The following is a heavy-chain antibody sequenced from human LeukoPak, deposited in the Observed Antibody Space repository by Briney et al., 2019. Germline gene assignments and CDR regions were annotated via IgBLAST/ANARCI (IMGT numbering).Heavy chain of an antibody. Sequence: SETLSLTCAVAGGSISSGGYSWRWIRQPPGKGLEWIGYIYYSGSTYYNPSLKSRVTISVYTSKDQFSLKLSSVTAADTAVYYCARVMSSPPLDVWGKGTTVTVSS. CDR3: ARVMSSPPLDV. CDR1: GGSISSGGYS. J-gene: IGHJ6*04. V-gene: IGHV4-30-4*07. D-gene: IGHD6-13*01. CDR2: IYYSGST.